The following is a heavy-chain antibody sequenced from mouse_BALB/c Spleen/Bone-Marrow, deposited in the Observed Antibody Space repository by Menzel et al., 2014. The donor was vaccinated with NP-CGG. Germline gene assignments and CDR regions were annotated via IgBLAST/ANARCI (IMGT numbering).Heavy chain of an antibody. J-gene: IGHJ4*01. V-gene: IGHV5-2*01. CDR1: EYEFPSHD. CDR2: INSDGGIT. Sequence: EVKLVESGGGLVQPGESLKLSCGSNEYEFPSHDMSWVRKTPEKRLELVAAINSDGGITNYPDTMERRFTISRDNTKKTLYQQMSSLRSEDTALYYCARHGFYYAMDYWGQGTSVTVSS. CDR3: ARHGFYYAMDY.